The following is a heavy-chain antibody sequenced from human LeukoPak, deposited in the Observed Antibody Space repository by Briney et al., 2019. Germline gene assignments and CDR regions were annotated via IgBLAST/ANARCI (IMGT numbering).Heavy chain of an antibody. CDR2: IYYSGST. J-gene: IGHJ3*02. Sequence: SETLSLTCTASGGSISSYYWSWIRQPPGKGLEWIGYIYYSGSTNYNPSLKSRVTISVDTSKNQFSLKLSSVTAADTAVYYCASSGVVPFAFDIWGQGTMVTVSS. D-gene: IGHD3-3*01. V-gene: IGHV4-59*01. CDR1: GGSISSYY. CDR3: ASSGVVPFAFDI.